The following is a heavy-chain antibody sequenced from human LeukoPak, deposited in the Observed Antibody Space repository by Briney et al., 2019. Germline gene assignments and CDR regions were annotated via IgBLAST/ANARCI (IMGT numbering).Heavy chain of an antibody. V-gene: IGHV3-21*01. CDR1: GFTFSSYS. D-gene: IGHD2-15*01. CDR2: ISGSSSYI. J-gene: IGHJ4*02. CDR3: ARDVGEYCSGGSCTACVH. Sequence: GGSLRLSCAASGFTFSSYSMNWVRQAPGKGLEWVSSISGSSSYIYYADSMKGRFTISRDNAKKSLYQQMNSLRAEDTAVYFCARDVGEYCSGGSCTACVHWGQGTLVTVSS.